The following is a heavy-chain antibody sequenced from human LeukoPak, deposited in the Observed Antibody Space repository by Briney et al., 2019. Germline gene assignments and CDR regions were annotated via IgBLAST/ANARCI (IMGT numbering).Heavy chain of an antibody. V-gene: IGHV3-7*01. J-gene: IGHJ4*02. Sequence: GGSLRLSCAASGFTFSSYWMSWVRQAPGKGLEWVANIKQDGSEKYYVDSVKGRFTISRDNAKNSLYLQMNSLRAEDTAVYYCARVDRPPYYDFWSGDGRVDYWGQGTLVTVSS. CDR2: IKQDGSEK. D-gene: IGHD3-3*01. CDR1: GFTFSSYW. CDR3: ARVDRPPYYDFWSGDGRVDY.